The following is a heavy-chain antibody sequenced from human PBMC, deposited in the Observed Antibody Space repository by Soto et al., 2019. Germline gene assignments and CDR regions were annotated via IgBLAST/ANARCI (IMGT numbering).Heavy chain of an antibody. J-gene: IGHJ6*02. CDR2: LSGSGGST. D-gene: IGHD3-10*01. Sequence: EVQLLESGGGLVQPGGSLRLSCAASGFTFSSYAMSWVRQAPWKGLEWVSALSGSGGSTYYADSVKGRFTISRDNSKNKLYLQKNSLIAEETAVYYCSTSGAPGGSGNYYCGRDVLGQGTTVTVSS. CDR3: STSGAPGGSGNYYCGRDV. CDR1: GFTFSSYA. V-gene: IGHV3-23*01.